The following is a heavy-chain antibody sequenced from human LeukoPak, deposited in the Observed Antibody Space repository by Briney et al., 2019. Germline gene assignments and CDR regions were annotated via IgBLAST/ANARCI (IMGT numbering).Heavy chain of an antibody. CDR3: ARHWSGYSQVDY. CDR1: GGSISSHY. V-gene: IGHV4-59*11. Sequence: SETLSLTCTVSGGSISSHYWSWIRQPPGKGLEWIGYIYYSGSTNYNPSLKSRVTISVDTSKNQFSLKLSSVTAADTAVYYCARHWSGYSQVDYWGQGTLVNVSS. D-gene: IGHD3-3*01. CDR2: IYYSGST. J-gene: IGHJ4*02.